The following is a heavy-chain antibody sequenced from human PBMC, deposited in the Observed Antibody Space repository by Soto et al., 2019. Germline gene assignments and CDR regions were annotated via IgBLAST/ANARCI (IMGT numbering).Heavy chain of an antibody. V-gene: IGHV5-51*01. Sequence: GESLKISCKGSGYSFTSYWIGWVRQMPGKGLEWMGIIYPGDSDTRYSPSFQGQVTISVDKSISTAYLQWSSLKASDTAMYYCARGLGSGAYYYYYMDVWGKGTTVTVSS. CDR3: ARGLGSGAYYYYYMDV. D-gene: IGHD3-16*01. J-gene: IGHJ6*03. CDR1: GYSFTSYW. CDR2: IYPGDSDT.